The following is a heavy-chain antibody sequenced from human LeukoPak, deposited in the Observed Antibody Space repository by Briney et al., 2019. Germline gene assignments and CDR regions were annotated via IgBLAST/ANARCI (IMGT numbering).Heavy chain of an antibody. CDR1: GFTFSSYA. D-gene: IGHD3-22*01. CDR2: ISGSGGST. CDR3: ANWDYYDSSGYYRMVDY. J-gene: IGHJ4*02. V-gene: IGHV3-23*01. Sequence: GGSLRLSRAASGFTFSSYAMSWVRQAPGKGLEWVSAISGSGGSTYYADSVKGRFTISRDNSKNTLYLQMNSLRAEDTAVYYCANWDYYDSSGYYRMVDYWGQGTLVTVSS.